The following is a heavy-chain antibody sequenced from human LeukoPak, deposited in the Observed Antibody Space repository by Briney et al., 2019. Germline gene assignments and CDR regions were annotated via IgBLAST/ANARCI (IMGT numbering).Heavy chain of an antibody. CDR3: TRGREYGDYLDY. Sequence: ASETLSLTCTVSGGSISSYYWNWIRQPAGKELEWIGRILPSGQTTYNPSLKSRVTMSLDTSKNQVSLKLNSVTDADTAVYYCTRGREYGDYLDYWGQGTLVTVSS. CDR2: ILPSGQT. V-gene: IGHV4-4*07. CDR1: GGSISSYY. D-gene: IGHD2/OR15-2a*01. J-gene: IGHJ4*02.